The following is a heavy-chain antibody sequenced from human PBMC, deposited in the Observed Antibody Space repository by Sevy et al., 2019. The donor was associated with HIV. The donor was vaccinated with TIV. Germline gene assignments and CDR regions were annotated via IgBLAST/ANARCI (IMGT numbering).Heavy chain of an antibody. V-gene: IGHV3-23*01. CDR3: AKGGSGGIDHYGMDV. D-gene: IGHD6-25*01. Sequence: GGSLRLSCAASGFTFSSYSMNWVRQAPGKGLEWVSVISLSGGDTYYANSVKGRFTISRDNSKNTLYLRMNSLTAEDTAIYYCAKGGSGGIDHYGMDVWGQGTTVTVSS. J-gene: IGHJ6*02. CDR2: ISLSGGDT. CDR1: GFTFSSYS.